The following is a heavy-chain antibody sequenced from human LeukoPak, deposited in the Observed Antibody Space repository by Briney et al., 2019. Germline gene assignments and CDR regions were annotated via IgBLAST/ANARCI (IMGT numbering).Heavy chain of an antibody. V-gene: IGHV4-59*08. CDR3: ASQYYDVFAGYQYYFDS. CDR1: GASISSFY. CDR2: LHYSGTT. D-gene: IGHD3-9*01. Sequence: SETLSLTCTVSGASISSFYWSWIGQPPGKGLEWIGWLHYSGTTSYNPSLKSRVSLSLDTSKNQFSLSLTSVTAADTAVYFCASQYYDVFAGYQYYFDSWGQGVLVTVSS. J-gene: IGHJ4*02.